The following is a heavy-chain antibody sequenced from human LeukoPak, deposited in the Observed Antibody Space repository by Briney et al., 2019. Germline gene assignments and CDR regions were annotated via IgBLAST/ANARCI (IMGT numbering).Heavy chain of an antibody. Sequence: SETLSLTCTVSGGSISGYYWSWIRQPPGKGLEWIGYIYYTGSTNYNPSLKSRVTISVDTSKNQFSLKLSSVAAADTAVYYCASVGGYYYDSSGYSVLDYWGQGTLVTVSS. CDR1: GGSISGYY. CDR3: ASVGGYYYDSSGYSVLDY. V-gene: IGHV4-59*12. J-gene: IGHJ4*02. CDR2: IYYTGST. D-gene: IGHD3-22*01.